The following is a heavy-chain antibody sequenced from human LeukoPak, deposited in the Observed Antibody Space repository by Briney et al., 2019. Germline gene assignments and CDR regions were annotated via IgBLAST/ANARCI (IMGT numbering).Heavy chain of an antibody. J-gene: IGHJ4*02. CDR2: IKSDSSHI. D-gene: IGHD4-23*01. CDR3: AKDIFPDYGGNPDY. V-gene: IGHV3-21*04. Sequence: PGGSLRLSCAASGFIFSAYSMNWVRQAPGKGLEWVSSIKSDSSHISYANSVRGRFTISRDNSKNSLYLQMNSLRTEDTALYYCAKDIFPDYGGNPDYWGQGTLVTVSS. CDR1: GFIFSAYS.